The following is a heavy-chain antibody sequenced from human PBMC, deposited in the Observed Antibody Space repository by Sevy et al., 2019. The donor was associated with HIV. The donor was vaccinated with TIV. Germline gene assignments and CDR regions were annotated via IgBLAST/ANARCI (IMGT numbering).Heavy chain of an antibody. V-gene: IGHV6-1*01. CDR3: ARGYAGMDV. CDR1: GDSVSSSSST. Sequence: SQTLSLTCAISGDSVSSSSSTWTWIRQSPSRGLEWLGRTYYRSKWYNDYAVSMKGRITINPDTSKNQFSLQLNSVTPEDTAVYYCARGYAGMDVWGQWTTVTASS. J-gene: IGHJ6*02. D-gene: IGHD5-12*01. CDR2: TYYRSKWYN.